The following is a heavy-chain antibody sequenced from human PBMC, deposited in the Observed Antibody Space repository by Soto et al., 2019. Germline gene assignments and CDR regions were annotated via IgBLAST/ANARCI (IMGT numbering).Heavy chain of an antibody. Sequence: GALRVSCAAPGFTFSSYDMIFFRHSACKGREWVSAISGSGGSTYYADSVKGRFTISRDNSKNTLYLQMNSLRAEDTAVYYCAKTRVEYISSPLALDYWGQGTLFTVSS. CDR2: ISGSGGST. V-gene: IGHV3-23*01. D-gene: IGHD6-13*01. CDR3: AKTRVEYISSPLALDY. CDR1: GFTFSSYD. J-gene: IGHJ4*02.